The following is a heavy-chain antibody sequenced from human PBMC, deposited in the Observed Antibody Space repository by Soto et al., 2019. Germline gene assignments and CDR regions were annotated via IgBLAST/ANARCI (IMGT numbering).Heavy chain of an antibody. CDR2: IYTSGTT. Sequence: SDTLSLTCTVSGGSISNYYWTWIRQPAGKGLEWIGRIYTSGTTNYNPSLKSRVTMSVDTSKNQFSLKLSSVTAADTALYYCARQTTYSSSCYDYWGHGTLVTVSS. CDR3: ARQTTYSSSCYDY. J-gene: IGHJ4*01. CDR1: GGSISNYY. D-gene: IGHD6-13*01. V-gene: IGHV4-4*07.